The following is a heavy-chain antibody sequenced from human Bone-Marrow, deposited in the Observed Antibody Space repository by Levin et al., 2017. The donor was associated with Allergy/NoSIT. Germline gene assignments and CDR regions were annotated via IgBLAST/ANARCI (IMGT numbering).Heavy chain of an antibody. CDR3: ATLWFGEYFAFDI. V-gene: IGHV4-61*02. CDR2: IYTSGST. Sequence: SQTLSLTCTVSGGSISSGSYYWSWIRQPAGKGLEWIGRIYTSGSTNYNPSLKSRVTISVDTSKNQFSLKLSSVTAADTAVYYCATLWFGEYFAFDIWGQGTMVTVSS. D-gene: IGHD3-10*01. CDR1: GGSISSGSYY. J-gene: IGHJ3*02.